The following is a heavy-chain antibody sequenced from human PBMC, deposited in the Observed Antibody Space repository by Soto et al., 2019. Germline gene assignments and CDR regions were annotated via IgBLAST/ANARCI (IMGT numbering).Heavy chain of an antibody. J-gene: IGHJ5*02. D-gene: IGHD2-2*02. CDR2: INAGNGNT. V-gene: IGHV1-3*01. Sequence: ASVKVSSKASGYTFTSYAMNWVRQAPGQRLEWMGWINAGNGNTKYSQKFQGRVTITRDTSASTAYMELSSLRSEDTAVYYCARGGLGLVVVPAAIPANILNWFDPWGQGTLVTDSS. CDR1: GYTFTSYA. CDR3: ARGGLGLVVVPAAIPANILNWFDP.